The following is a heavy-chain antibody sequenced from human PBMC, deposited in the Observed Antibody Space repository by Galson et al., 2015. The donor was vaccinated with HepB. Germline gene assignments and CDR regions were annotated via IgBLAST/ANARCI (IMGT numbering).Heavy chain of an antibody. CDR3: ARSPLRFFDWLPYYDYYYMDV. CDR1: GYTFTDYV. V-gene: IGHV7-4-1*02. D-gene: IGHD3-9*01. J-gene: IGHJ6*03. Sequence: SVKVSCKASGYTFTDYVVNWVRQAPGQGLEWMGWMNTNTGKPTYAPGFAGRFVFSLDTSVTAAYLQIRRLETYDTAVYYCARSPLRFFDWLPYYDYYYMDVWGEGTTVTVSS. CDR2: MNTNTGKP.